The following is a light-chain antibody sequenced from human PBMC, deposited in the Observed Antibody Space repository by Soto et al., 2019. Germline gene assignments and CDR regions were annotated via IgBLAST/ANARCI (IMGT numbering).Light chain of an antibody. CDR3: SSYTNTYTLV. CDR2: EIT. V-gene: IGLV2-14*01. J-gene: IGLJ2*01. CDR1: SNDVGSYPY. Sequence: QSVLTQPASVSGSPGQSITISCTGTSNDVGSYPYVSWYQQHPGKVPKVIIYEITNRPSGVSSRFSGARSGNTASLTISGLEAEDEADYYCSSYTNTYTLVFGGGTKLTVL.